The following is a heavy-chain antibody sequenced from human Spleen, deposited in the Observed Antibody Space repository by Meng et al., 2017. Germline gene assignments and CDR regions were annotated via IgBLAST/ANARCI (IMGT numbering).Heavy chain of an antibody. Sequence: SETLSLTCTVSGDSLSTSYWSWIRQPAGKGLEWIGLIYTSGNTKYNPSLKSRVTMSVDTSKNQFSLKLTSVTAADTAVYYCARAPYGSGINWFDPWGQGALVTVSS. CDR1: GDSLSTSY. J-gene: IGHJ5*02. V-gene: IGHV4-4*07. D-gene: IGHD3-10*01. CDR3: ARAPYGSGINWFDP. CDR2: IYTSGNT.